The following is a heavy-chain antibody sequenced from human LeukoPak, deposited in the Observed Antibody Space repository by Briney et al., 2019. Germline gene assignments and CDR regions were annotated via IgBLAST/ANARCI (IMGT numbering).Heavy chain of an antibody. CDR2: IYYSGST. J-gene: IGHJ5*02. CDR1: GGSISSGGYY. CDR3: ARVGITMVRGVSGRFDP. V-gene: IGHV4-31*03. Sequence: SQTLSLTCTVSGGSISSGGYYWSWIRQHPGKGLEWIGYIYYSGSTYYNPSLKSRVTISVDTSKNQFSLKLSSVTAADTAVYYCARVGITMVRGVSGRFDPWGQGTLVTVSP. D-gene: IGHD3-10*01.